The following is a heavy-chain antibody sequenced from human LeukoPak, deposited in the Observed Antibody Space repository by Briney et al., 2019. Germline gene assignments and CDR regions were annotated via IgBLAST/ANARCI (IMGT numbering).Heavy chain of an antibody. CDR1: GFTFSSYG. V-gene: IGHV3-30*18. D-gene: IGHD1-26*01. Sequence: PGGSLRLSCAASGFTFSSYGMHWVRPAPGKGLEWGAVISYDGSNKYYADSVKGRFTISRDNSKNTLHLQMNSLRAEDTAVYYCAKDRVVGATPGSYFDYWGQGTLVTVSS. CDR3: AKDRVVGATPGSYFDY. J-gene: IGHJ4*02. CDR2: ISYDGSNK.